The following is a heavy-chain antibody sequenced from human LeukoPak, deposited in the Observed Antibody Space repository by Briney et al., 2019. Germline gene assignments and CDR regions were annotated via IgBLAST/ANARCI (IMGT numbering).Heavy chain of an antibody. D-gene: IGHD6-19*01. CDR2: IQNDGSTT. V-gene: IGHV3-33*01. J-gene: IGHJ4*02. Sequence: GGSLRLSCAASGFTFSNYGMHWVRQAPAKGLEWVAAIQNDGSTTYYADSVKGRFTISRDNAKNSLYLQMNSLRAEDTAVYYCARDSSGWYPFDYWGQGTLVTVSS. CDR1: GFTFSNYG. CDR3: ARDSSGWYPFDY.